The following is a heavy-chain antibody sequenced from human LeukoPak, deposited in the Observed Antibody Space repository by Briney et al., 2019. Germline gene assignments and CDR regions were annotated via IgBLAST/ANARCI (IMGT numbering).Heavy chain of an antibody. D-gene: IGHD5-12*01. CDR1: GFTFSSHA. V-gene: IGHV3-64*01. CDR3: ATGAYGPGFVDY. J-gene: IGHJ4*02. Sequence: GGSLRLSCAASGFTFSSHAMHWVRQAPGKGLDYVSGISSNGDSIYYAKSVKGRLTISRDNSKNTLYLQMGSLRAEDMAVYYCATGAYGPGFVDYWGQGTLATVSS. CDR2: ISSNGDSI.